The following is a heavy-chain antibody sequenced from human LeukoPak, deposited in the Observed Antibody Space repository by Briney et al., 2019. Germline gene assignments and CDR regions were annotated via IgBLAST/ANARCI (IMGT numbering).Heavy chain of an antibody. CDR1: GFTFSSYS. V-gene: IGHV3-21*01. Sequence: GGSLRLSCAASGFTFSSYSMNWVRQAPGKGLEWVSSICSSSSYIYYTDSVKGRFTISRDNAKNSLYLQMNSLRAEDTAVYYCARRQWLGAFDYWGQGTLVTVSS. D-gene: IGHD6-19*01. CDR2: ICSSSSYI. J-gene: IGHJ4*02. CDR3: ARRQWLGAFDY.